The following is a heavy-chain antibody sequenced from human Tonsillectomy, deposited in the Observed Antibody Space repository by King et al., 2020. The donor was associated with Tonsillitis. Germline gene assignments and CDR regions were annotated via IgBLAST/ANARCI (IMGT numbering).Heavy chain of an antibody. Sequence: VQLVESGGGLVQPGGSLRLSCAASGFTFSSYSMNWVRQAPGKGLEWVSYIRSGSDTIHYADSVKGRFTVSRDNAKNSLYLQMNSLRVEDTAVYYCATLVARSCGAFDIWGQGTMVTVSS. CDR3: ATLVARSCGAFDI. CDR2: IRSGSDTI. J-gene: IGHJ3*02. CDR1: GFTFSSYS. D-gene: IGHD1-26*01. V-gene: IGHV3-48*01.